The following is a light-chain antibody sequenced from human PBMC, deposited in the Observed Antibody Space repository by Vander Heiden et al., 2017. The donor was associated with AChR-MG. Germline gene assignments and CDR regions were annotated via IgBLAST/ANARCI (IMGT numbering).Light chain of an antibody. V-gene: IGLV2-14*01. CDR2: EVS. CDR3: SSYTSSSTFGVV. Sequence: QPALTQPASVSGSPGQSITVSCSGTSSDGGGYNDVSWYQQHAGKAPKLMIYEVSNRPSGVSNRSSGSKPGNTASLTIAGLQAEDEADYYRSSYTSSSTFGVVFGGGTKLTVL. J-gene: IGLJ2*01. CDR1: SSDGGGYND.